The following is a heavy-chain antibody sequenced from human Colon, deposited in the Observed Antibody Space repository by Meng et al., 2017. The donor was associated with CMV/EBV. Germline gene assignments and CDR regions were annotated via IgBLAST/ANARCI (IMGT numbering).Heavy chain of an antibody. CDR2: INPNSGGT. D-gene: IGHD1-1*01. V-gene: IGHV1-2*02. J-gene: IGHJ5*02. CDR3: ARDAAYSWKGANWFDP. CDR1: GYTFTSYD. Sequence: ASVKVSCKASGYTFTSYDINWVRQATGQGLEWMGWINPNSGGTNYAQKFQGRVTMTRDTSIITAYMELSRLRSDDTAVYYCARDAAYSWKGANWFDPWGQGTLVTVSS.